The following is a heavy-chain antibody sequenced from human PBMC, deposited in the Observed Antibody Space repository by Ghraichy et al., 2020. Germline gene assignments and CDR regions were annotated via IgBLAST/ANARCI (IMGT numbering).Heavy chain of an antibody. CDR3: ARVYGLSGFQH. CDR2: IYYSGST. V-gene: IGHV4-59*01. J-gene: IGHJ1*01. D-gene: IGHD3-10*01. CDR1: GGSISSYY. Sequence: SETLSLTCTVSGGSISSYYWSWIRQPPGKGLEWIGYIYYSGSTNYNPSLKSRVTISVDTSKNQFSLKLSSVTDTDTAVYYCARVYGLSGFQHWGQGTLVTVSS.